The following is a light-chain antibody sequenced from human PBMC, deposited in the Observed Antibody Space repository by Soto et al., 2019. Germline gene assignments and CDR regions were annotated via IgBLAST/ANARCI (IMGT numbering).Light chain of an antibody. CDR3: QRYQYGTSPLVT. V-gene: IGKV3-20*01. Sequence: EIVLTQSPGTLSLSPGERATLSCRASQSVSSNSLAWYQQKRGQAPRLLIYGASNRATGIPERFSGSGSGTEFTVTVSSLAAEEFAVDYCQRYQYGTSPLVTFGPGTKVDI. J-gene: IGKJ3*01. CDR2: GAS. CDR1: QSVSSNS.